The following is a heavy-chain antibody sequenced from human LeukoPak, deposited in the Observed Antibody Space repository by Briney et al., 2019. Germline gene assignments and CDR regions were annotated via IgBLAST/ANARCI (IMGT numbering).Heavy chain of an antibody. CDR2: INSDGSST. CDR3: ARDGTAAGLYFDL. V-gene: IGHV3-74*01. Sequence: GGSLRLSXAASGFTFSSYWMHWVRQAPGKGLVWVSRINSDGSSTSYADSVKGRFTISKDNAKNTLYLQMNSLRAEDTAVYYCARDGTAAGLYFDLWGQGTLVTVSS. J-gene: IGHJ4*01. D-gene: IGHD6-13*01. CDR1: GFTFSSYW.